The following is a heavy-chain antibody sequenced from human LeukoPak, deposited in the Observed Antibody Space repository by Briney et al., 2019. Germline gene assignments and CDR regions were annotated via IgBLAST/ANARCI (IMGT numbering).Heavy chain of an antibody. CDR3: AKKIVVVLDAFDI. CDR1: GFTFSSYA. J-gene: IGHJ3*02. V-gene: IGHV3-23*01. Sequence: PGGSLRLSCAASGFTFSSYAMSWVRQAPGKGLEWVSAISGSGGSTYYADSVKGRFTISRENSKNTLYLQMNSLRAEDTAVYYCAKKIVVVLDAFDIWGQGTMVTVSS. CDR2: ISGSGGST. D-gene: IGHD3-22*01.